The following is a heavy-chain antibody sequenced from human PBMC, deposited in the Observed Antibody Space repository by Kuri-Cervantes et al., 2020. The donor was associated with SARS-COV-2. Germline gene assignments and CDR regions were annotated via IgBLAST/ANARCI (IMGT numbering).Heavy chain of an antibody. J-gene: IGHJ3*02. D-gene: IGHD2-2*01. CDR2: IRYDGSNK. CDR1: GFTFSSYG. CDR3: ARGGDIVVVHDAFDI. V-gene: IGHV3-30*02. Sequence: GESLKISCAASGFTFSSYGMHWVRQAPGKGLEWVAFIRYDGSNKYYADSVKGRFTISRDNSKNTLYLQMNSLRAEDTAVYYCARGGDIVVVHDAFDIWGQGTMVTVSS.